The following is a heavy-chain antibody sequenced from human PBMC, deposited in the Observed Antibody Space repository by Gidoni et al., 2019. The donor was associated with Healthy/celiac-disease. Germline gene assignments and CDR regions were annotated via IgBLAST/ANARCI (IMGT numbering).Heavy chain of an antibody. CDR2: ISYDGSNK. CDR1: GFTFSSYA. CDR3: ARSFSSGWYEGY. D-gene: IGHD6-19*01. V-gene: IGHV3-30-3*01. J-gene: IGHJ4*02. Sequence: QVQLVESGGGVVQPGRSLRLSCAASGFTFSSYAMHWVRQAPGKGLGWVAVISYDGSNKYYADSVKGRFTISRDNSKNTLYLQMNSLRAEDTAVYYCARSFSSGWYEGYWGQGTLVTVSS.